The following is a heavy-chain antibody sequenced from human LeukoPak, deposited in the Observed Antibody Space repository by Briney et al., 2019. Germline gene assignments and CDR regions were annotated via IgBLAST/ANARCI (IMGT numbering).Heavy chain of an antibody. CDR1: GGSVSSYY. V-gene: IGHV4-59*02. Sequence: SETLSLTCTVSGGSVSSYYWSWVRQPPGEGLEWIAYVYNSGSTNYNPSPKSRVTISVDRSKNQFSLKMNSVTAADTAVYYCVRDWEGFNFDIWGQGTMVTVSS. CDR2: VYNSGST. CDR3: VRDWEGFNFDI. J-gene: IGHJ3*02. D-gene: IGHD1-26*01.